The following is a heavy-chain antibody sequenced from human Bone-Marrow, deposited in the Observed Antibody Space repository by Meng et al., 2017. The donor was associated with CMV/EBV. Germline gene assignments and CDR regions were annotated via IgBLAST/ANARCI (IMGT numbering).Heavy chain of an antibody. D-gene: IGHD2-2*01. V-gene: IGHV3-74*01. CDR1: GFTFSSYW. J-gene: IGHJ6*02. CDR3: ARDHCSSASYNKGYYGMDV. CDR2: INSDGSST. Sequence: GGSLRLSCAASGFTFSSYWMHWVRQAPGKGLVWVSRINSDGSSTSYADSVKGRFTISRDNSKNTLYLQMNSLRAEDTAVYYCARDHCSSASYNKGYYGMDVWGQGTTVTVSS.